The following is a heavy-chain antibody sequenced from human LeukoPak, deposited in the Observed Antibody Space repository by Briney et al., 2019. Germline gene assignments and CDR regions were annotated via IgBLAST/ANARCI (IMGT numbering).Heavy chain of an antibody. D-gene: IGHD3-16*02. J-gene: IGHJ4*02. Sequence: PSETLSLTCAVYGGSFSGYYWSWIRQPPGKGLEWIGEINHSGSTNYNPSLKSRVTISVDTSKNQFSLKLSSVTAADTAVYYCARIGVFIPRYDYVWGSYRYSYFDYWGQGTLVTVSS. CDR2: INHSGST. CDR1: GGSFSGYY. CDR3: ARIGVFIPRYDYVWGSYRYSYFDY. V-gene: IGHV4-34*01.